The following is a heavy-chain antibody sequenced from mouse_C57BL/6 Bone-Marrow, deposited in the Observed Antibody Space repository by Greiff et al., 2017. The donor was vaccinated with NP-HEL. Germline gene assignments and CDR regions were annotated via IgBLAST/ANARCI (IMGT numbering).Heavy chain of an antibody. CDR3: ARFHYYGSSYYAMDY. CDR1: GYAFSSYW. D-gene: IGHD1-1*01. Sequence: VQLQQSGAELVKPGASVKISCKASGYAFSSYWMNWVKQRPGKGLEWIGQIYPGDGDTNYNGKFKGKATLTADKSSSTAYIQLSSLTSEDSAVYFCARFHYYGSSYYAMDYWGQGTSVTVSS. J-gene: IGHJ4*01. V-gene: IGHV1-80*01. CDR2: IYPGDGDT.